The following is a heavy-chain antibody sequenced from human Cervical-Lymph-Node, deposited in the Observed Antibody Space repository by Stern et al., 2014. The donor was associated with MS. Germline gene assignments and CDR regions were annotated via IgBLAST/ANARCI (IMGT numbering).Heavy chain of an antibody. D-gene: IGHD1-26*01. V-gene: IGHV3-33*01. J-gene: IGHJ4*02. CDR1: GFTFSSYG. Sequence: VQLVESGGGVVQPGRSLRLSCAASGFTFSSYGMHWVRQAPGKGLEWVAVIWYDGSNKYYADSVKGRFTISRDNSKNTLYLQMNSLRAEDTAVYYCARDRSGSDWYYFDYWGQGTLVTVSS. CDR3: ARDRSGSDWYYFDY. CDR2: IWYDGSNK.